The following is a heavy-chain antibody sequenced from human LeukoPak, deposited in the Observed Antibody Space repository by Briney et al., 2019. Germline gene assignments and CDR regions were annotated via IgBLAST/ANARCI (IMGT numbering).Heavy chain of an antibody. CDR3: AGEDCSSASCKDAFDI. Sequence: KPGASVTLSCTASGYTFTGYYMHWVRQAPGQGLEWVGWINPNSGDTNYTHKIQGRVTMTRDTTISTAYMELSRLGSDDPGVYYCAGEDCSSASCKDAFDIWGQGTMVTVSS. D-gene: IGHD2-2*01. V-gene: IGHV1-2*02. CDR1: GYTFTGYY. J-gene: IGHJ3*02. CDR2: INPNSGDT.